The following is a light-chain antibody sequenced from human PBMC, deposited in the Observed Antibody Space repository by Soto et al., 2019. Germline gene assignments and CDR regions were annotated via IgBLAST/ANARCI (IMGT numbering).Light chain of an antibody. CDR2: EVS. Sequence: QSALTQPASVSGSPGQSITISCTGTSSDVGGYNYVSWYQQHPGKAPKLMIYEVSNRPSGVSNRFSGSKSGNTASLTISGLQAEDEADYYCSPYTISTPYVVFGGGTKL. CDR1: SSDVGGYNY. CDR3: SPYTISTPYVV. J-gene: IGLJ2*01. V-gene: IGLV2-14*01.